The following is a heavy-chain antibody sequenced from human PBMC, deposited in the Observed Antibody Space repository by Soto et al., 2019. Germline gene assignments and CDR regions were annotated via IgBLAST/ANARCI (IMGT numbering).Heavy chain of an antibody. CDR3: VRSTGWARFDY. CDR1: GINFTIYA. D-gene: IGHD6-19*01. Sequence: QVQLVESGGGVVQPGRSLSLSCEASGINFTIYAMRWVRQAPGKGLEWVAVISYDEVNKYYADSVTGRFTISRDNSKNTLFLQMNSLRPEDTAVYYCVRSTGWARFDYWGQGALVTVSA. V-gene: IGHV3-30-3*01. CDR2: ISYDEVNK. J-gene: IGHJ4*02.